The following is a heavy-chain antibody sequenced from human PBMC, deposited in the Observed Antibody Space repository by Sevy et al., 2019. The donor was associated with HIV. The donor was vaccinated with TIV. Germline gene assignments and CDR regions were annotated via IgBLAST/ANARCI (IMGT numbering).Heavy chain of an antibody. CDR2: IKDDGSKR. J-gene: IGHJ4*02. D-gene: IGHD3-10*01. V-gene: IGHV3-30*02. Sequence: GESLKISCAASGFTLSYYGMHWVRQAPGKGLEWVTFIKDDGSKRFYADSVKGRFTVSRDNSKNTMSLQMNSLRAGDTAVYYCTSVLFDYWGQGALVTVSS. CDR1: GFTLSYYG. CDR3: TSVLFDY.